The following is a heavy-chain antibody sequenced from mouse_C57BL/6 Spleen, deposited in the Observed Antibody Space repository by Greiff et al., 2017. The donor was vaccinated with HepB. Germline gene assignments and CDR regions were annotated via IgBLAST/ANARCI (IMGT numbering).Heavy chain of an antibody. Sequence: DVKLVESGGGLVKPGGSLKLSCAASGFTFSSYTMSWVRQTPEKRLEWVATISGGGGNTYYPDSVKGRFTISRDNAKNTLYLQMSSLRSEDTALYYCARRGYYYGSSYPYYFDYWGQGTTLTVSS. D-gene: IGHD1-1*01. CDR2: ISGGGGNT. V-gene: IGHV5-9*01. CDR3: ARRGYYYGSSYPYYFDY. CDR1: GFTFSSYT. J-gene: IGHJ2*01.